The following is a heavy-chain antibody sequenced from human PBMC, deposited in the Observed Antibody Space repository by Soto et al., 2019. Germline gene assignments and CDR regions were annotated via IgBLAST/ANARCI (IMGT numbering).Heavy chain of an antibody. D-gene: IGHD2-2*01. V-gene: IGHV4-39*01. CDR3: AREDIVVIPAAMTHYNYYGMDV. J-gene: IGHJ6*02. Sequence: QLQLQESGPGLVKPSETLSLTCSVSGGSISSTGYHWGWIRQPPGKGLEWVGSIYYSGSTYYNPSLESRVTISVDTSKNRFSLNLRSVNAADTAVYYCAREDIVVIPAAMTHYNYYGMDVWGQGTPVTVSS. CDR1: GGSISSTGYH. CDR2: IYYSGST.